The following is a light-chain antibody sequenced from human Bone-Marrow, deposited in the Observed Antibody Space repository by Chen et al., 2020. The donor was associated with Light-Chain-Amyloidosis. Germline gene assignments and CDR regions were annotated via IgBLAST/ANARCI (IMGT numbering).Light chain of an antibody. CDR3: SSYTITTTLV. CDR2: EVT. CDR1: SSDVGGDNH. V-gene: IGLV2-14*01. Sequence: QSALTQPASVSGSPGQSITIPCTGTSSDVGGDNHVSWYQQPPDKAPKLMIYEVTNRPSLVPDRFSGSKSDNTASLTISGLQTEDEADYFCSSYTITTTLVFGSGTRVTVL. J-gene: IGLJ1*01.